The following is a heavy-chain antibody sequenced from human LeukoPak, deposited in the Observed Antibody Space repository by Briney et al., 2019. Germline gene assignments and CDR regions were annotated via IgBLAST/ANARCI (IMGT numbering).Heavy chain of an antibody. CDR2: INSDGSRT. V-gene: IGHV3-74*01. J-gene: IGHJ3*02. CDR3: ARDHGSDDAFDI. Sequence: GGSLRLSCAASGFTLSSYWMHWVRQAPGKGLAWVSRINSDGSRTSYADSVKGRFTMSRDNAKNTLYLQMNSLRAEDTAVYYCARDHGSDDAFDIWGQGTMVTVSS. CDR1: GFTLSSYW.